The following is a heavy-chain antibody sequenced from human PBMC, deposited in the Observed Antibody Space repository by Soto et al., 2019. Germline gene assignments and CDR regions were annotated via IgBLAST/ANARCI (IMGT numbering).Heavy chain of an antibody. CDR3: ARLLVDFWSGYYSPLDV. D-gene: IGHD3-3*01. Sequence: GGSLRLSCAASGFTVSSNYMSWVRQAPGKGLEWVSVFYSVGSTYYADSVKGRFTISRHNSKNTLYLQMNSLRAEDTAVYYCARLLVDFWSGYYSPLDVWGKGTTVTVSS. V-gene: IGHV3-53*04. J-gene: IGHJ6*04. CDR1: GFTVSSNY. CDR2: FYSVGST.